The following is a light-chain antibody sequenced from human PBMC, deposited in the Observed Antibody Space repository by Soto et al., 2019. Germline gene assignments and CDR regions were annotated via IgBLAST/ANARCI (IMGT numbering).Light chain of an antibody. J-gene: IGKJ3*01. CDR3: QQFDTYPPT. CDR1: QGISSA. Sequence: AIQLSQSPSSLSASVGDRVTITCRASQGISSALAWYQQKPGKTPKLLIYDASSLESGVPSRFSGIGSGTDFTLTIGSLQPEVFATYYCQQFDTYPPTFGPGTKVDI. V-gene: IGKV1-13*02. CDR2: DAS.